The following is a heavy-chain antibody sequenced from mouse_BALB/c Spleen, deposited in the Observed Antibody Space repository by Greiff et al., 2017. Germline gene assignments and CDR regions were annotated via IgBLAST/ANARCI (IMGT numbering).Heavy chain of an antibody. V-gene: IGHV3-6*02. Sequence: ESGPGLVKPSQSLSLTCSVTGYSITSGYYWNWIRQFPGNKLEWMGYISYDGSNNYNPSLKNRISITRDTSKNQFFLKLNSVTTEDTATYYCAQRAMDYWGQGTSVTVSS. CDR2: ISYDGSN. CDR1: GYSITSGYY. CDR3: AQRAMDY. J-gene: IGHJ4*01.